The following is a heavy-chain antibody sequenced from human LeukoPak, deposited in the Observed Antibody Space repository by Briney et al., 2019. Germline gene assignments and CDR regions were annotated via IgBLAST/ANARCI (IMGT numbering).Heavy chain of an antibody. CDR2: IYYSGST. J-gene: IGHJ4*02. CDR1: GGSISSYY. CDR3: AGVRYYGSGSYLYYFDY. D-gene: IGHD3-10*01. V-gene: IGHV4-59*01. Sequence: SETLSLTCTVSGGSISSYYWSWIRQPPGKGLEWIGYIYYSGSTNYNPSLKSRVTISVDMSKNQFSLKLSSVTAADTAVYYFAGVRYYGSGSYLYYFDYGGQGTLVTVSS.